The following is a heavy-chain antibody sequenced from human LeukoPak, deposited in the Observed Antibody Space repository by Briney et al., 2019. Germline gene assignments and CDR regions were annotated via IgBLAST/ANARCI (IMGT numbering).Heavy chain of an antibody. CDR3: ARGRTYYYDSSGYLIPGYYFDY. D-gene: IGHD3-22*01. CDR1: GGSFSGCY. Sequence: PSETLSLTCAVYGGSFSGCYWSWIRQPPGKGLEWIGEINHSGSTNYNPSLKSRVTISVDTSKNQFSLKLSSVTAADTAVYYCARGRTYYYDSSGYLIPGYYFDYWGQGTLVTVSS. CDR2: INHSGST. J-gene: IGHJ4*02. V-gene: IGHV4-34*01.